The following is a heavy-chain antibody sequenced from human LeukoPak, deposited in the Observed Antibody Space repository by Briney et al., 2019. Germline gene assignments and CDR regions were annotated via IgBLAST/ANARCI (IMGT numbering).Heavy chain of an antibody. V-gene: IGHV4-38-2*01. Sequence: SETLSLTCAVSGYSISSGYYWGWFRQPPGKGLEWIGCMYHSGSTYYNPSLKSRVTISVDTSKNQFSLKLSSVTAADTAVYYCARQGGSSSPYYYYYMDVWGKGTTVAVSS. CDR1: GYSISSGYY. J-gene: IGHJ6*03. CDR3: ARQGGSSSPYYYYYMDV. D-gene: IGHD6-13*01. CDR2: MYHSGST.